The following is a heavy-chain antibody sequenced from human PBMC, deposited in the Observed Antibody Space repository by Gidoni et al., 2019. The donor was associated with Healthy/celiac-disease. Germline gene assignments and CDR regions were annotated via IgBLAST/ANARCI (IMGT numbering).Heavy chain of an antibody. CDR1: GFTFSSYA. V-gene: IGHV3-30-3*01. CDR2: ISYDGSNK. CDR3: ARDIEDIVVVVAATGFDY. J-gene: IGHJ4*02. D-gene: IGHD2-15*01. Sequence: QVQLVESGGGVVQPGRSLRLSCAASGFTFSSYARHWVRQAPGKGLGWVAVISYDGSNKYYADSVKGRFTISRDNSKNTLYMQMNSLRAEDTAVYYCARDIEDIVVVVAATGFDYWGQGTLVTVSS.